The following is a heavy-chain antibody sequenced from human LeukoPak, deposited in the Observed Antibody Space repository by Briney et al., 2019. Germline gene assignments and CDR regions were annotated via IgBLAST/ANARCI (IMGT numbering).Heavy chain of an antibody. CDR3: ARAGDGIAVADFDY. J-gene: IGHJ4*02. CDR1: GGSISSYY. D-gene: IGHD6-19*01. Sequence: SETLSLTCAVSGGSISSYYWSWIRQPPGKGLEWIGEINHSGSTNYNPSLKSRVTISVDTSKNQFSLKLSSVTAADTAVYYCARAGDGIAVADFDYWGQGTLVTVSS. V-gene: IGHV4-34*01. CDR2: INHSGST.